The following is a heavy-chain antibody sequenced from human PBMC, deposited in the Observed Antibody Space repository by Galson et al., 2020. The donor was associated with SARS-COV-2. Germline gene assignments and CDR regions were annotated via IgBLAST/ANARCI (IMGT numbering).Heavy chain of an antibody. CDR2: IYHSGST. CDR3: ARLSSSWYEGFDA. CDR1: GGSISDYY. D-gene: IGHD6-13*01. V-gene: IGHV4-59*01. Sequence: ASETLSLTCSVSGGSISDYYWTWIRQPPGMGLEYIGYIYHSGSTNYNPPLKSRVTISVDTSKNQFSVKLRSLTAADTAVYYCARLSSSWYEGFDAWGQGTLVTVSS. J-gene: IGHJ5*02.